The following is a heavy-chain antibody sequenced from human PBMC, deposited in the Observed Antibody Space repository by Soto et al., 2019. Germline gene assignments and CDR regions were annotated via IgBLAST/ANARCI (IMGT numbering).Heavy chain of an antibody. CDR3: ARDQKTRKGENWFDP. CDR2: IYHSGST. V-gene: IGHV4-4*02. Sequence: QVQLQESGPGLVKPSGTLSLTCAVSGGSISSSNWWSWVRQPPAKGLEWIGEIYHSGSTNYNPSLKSRVTISVDKSKNQFSLKLSSVTAADTAVYYCARDQKTRKGENWFDPWGQGTLVTVSS. J-gene: IGHJ5*02. CDR1: GGSISSSNW. D-gene: IGHD3-16*01.